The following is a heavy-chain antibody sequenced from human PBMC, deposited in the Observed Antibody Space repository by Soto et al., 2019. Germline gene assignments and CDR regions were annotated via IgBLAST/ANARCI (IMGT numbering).Heavy chain of an antibody. CDR3: AGGDDYGDLKNSYYYYYGMDV. V-gene: IGHV1-69*01. CDR2: IIPIFGTA. J-gene: IGHJ6*02. D-gene: IGHD4-17*01. Sequence: QVQLVQSGAEVKKPGSSVKVSCKASGGTFSSYAISWVRQAPGQGLEWMGGIIPIFGTANYAQKFQGRDTITADESTSTAYMEMSSLRYEDTAVYYCAGGDDYGDLKNSYYYYYGMDVWGQGTTVTVSS. CDR1: GGTFSSYA.